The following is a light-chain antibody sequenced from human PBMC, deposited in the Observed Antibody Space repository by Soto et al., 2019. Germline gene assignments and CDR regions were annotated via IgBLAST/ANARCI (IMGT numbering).Light chain of an antibody. CDR2: GVS. Sequence: DVVLTQTPLSLSVTPGQPASISCQSSQSLLHTDGKTYLYWYQQRPGQPPQVRFYGVSNRFSGVTDRFTGSGSGTDFTLRISRVEAEDVGVYYCMQGIKRPRTFGQGNRVEIK. V-gene: IGKV2D-29*01. CDR3: MQGIKRPRT. J-gene: IGKJ1*01. CDR1: QSLLHTDGKTY.